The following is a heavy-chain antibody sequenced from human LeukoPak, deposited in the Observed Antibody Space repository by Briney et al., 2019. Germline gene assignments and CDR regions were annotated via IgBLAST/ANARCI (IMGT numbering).Heavy chain of an antibody. D-gene: IGHD6-13*01. CDR1: GFTFSSYA. CDR2: ISGSGGST. Sequence: GGSLRFSCAASGFTFSSYAMSWVRQAPGKGLEWVSAISGSGGSTYYADSVKGRFTISRDNSKNTLYLQMNSLRAEDTAVYYCAKVEAAEDDNYYYGMDVWGKGTTVTVSS. V-gene: IGHV3-23*01. CDR3: AKVEAAEDDNYYYGMDV. J-gene: IGHJ6*04.